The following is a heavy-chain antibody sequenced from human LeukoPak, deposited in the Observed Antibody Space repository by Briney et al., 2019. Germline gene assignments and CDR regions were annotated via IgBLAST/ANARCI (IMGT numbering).Heavy chain of an antibody. CDR1: GFTFSSYS. CDR2: ISSSSSYR. Sequence: GVSLRLSCAASGFTFSSYSMNWVRQAPGKGLEWVSSISSSSSYRYYADSVKGRSTISRDNAKNSLCLQMNSLRAEDTAVYYCARAPEGFWYFDLWGRGTLVTVSS. V-gene: IGHV3-21*01. J-gene: IGHJ2*01. CDR3: ARAPEGFWYFDL.